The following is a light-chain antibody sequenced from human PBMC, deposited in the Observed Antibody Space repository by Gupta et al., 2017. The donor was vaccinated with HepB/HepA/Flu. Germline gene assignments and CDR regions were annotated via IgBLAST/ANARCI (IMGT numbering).Light chain of an antibody. CDR1: QSISYW. J-gene: IGKJ2*03. CDR2: KAS. V-gene: IGKV1-5*03. Sequence: DIQMTQSPSTLSASVGDRVTITCRPSQSISYWLDWYQQKPRKAPTLLIYKASTLQIGVPSRFSGSGSGTKFTLTIRSLQPYEVETYFCQQNNHYASFGQGTKLEIE. CDR3: QQNNHYAS.